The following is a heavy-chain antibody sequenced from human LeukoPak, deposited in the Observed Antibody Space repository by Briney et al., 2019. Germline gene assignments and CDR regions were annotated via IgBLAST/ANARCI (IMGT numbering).Heavy chain of an antibody. CDR3: ARSQAGWYLDY. V-gene: IGHV5-51*01. CDR1: GYSFTSYW. J-gene: IGHJ4*02. CDR2: IYPGDSDT. Sequence: GESLKISCKGSGYSFTSYWIGRERQMPGKGLEWMGIIYPGDSDTRYSPSFQGQVTISADKSISTAYLQWSSLKASDTAMYYCARSQAGWYLDYWAREPWSPSPQ. D-gene: IGHD6-19*01.